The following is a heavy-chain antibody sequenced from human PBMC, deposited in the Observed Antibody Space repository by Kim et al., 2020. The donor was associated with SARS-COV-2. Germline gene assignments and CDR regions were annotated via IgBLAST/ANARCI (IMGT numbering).Heavy chain of an antibody. CDR3: ARGRLRQRNGPAYYYYYGMDV. J-gene: IGHJ6*02. Sequence: SETLSLTCAVYGGSFSGYYWSWIRQPPGKGLEWIGEINHSGSTNYNPSLKSRVTISVDTSKNQFSLKLSSVTAADTAVYYCARGRLRQRNGPAYYYYYGMDVWGQGTTVTVSS. D-gene: IGHD5-12*01. CDR2: INHSGST. CDR1: GGSFSGYY. V-gene: IGHV4-34*01.